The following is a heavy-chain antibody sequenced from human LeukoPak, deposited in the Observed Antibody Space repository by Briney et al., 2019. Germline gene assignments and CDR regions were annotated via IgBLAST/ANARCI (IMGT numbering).Heavy chain of an antibody. D-gene: IGHD6-13*01. CDR1: GYSISSGYY. V-gene: IGHV4-38-2*02. J-gene: IGHJ5*02. CDR3: AREGRGAAGTFWFDP. Sequence: SETLSLTCIVSGYSISSGYYWGWIRPPPGKGLEWIGSIYHSGSTYYNPSLKSRVTISVDTSKNQFSLQLSSVTAADTAVYYCAREGRGAAGTFWFDPWGQGTLVTVSS. CDR2: IYHSGST.